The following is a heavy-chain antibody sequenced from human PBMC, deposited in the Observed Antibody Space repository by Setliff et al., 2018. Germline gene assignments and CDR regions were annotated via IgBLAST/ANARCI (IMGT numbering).Heavy chain of an antibody. CDR3: AKGGTYRYFDY. Sequence: PSETLSLTCTVSGGSLSGASIVTWIRQPPGKGLVFIGYVFYSGTTKYDPSLKSRVTMSVDTSKNQFSLKLRSVTAADTAMYYCAKGGTYRYFDYWGQGTLVTVSS. CDR2: VFYSGTT. J-gene: IGHJ4*02. CDR1: GGSLSGAS. V-gene: IGHV4-61*08.